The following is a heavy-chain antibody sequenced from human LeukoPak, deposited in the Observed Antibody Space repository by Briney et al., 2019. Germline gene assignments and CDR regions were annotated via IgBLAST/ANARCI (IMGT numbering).Heavy chain of an antibody. J-gene: IGHJ4*02. CDR2: INPNSGGT. CDR3: ARIRAVAGRELGY. D-gene: IGHD6-19*01. CDR1: GYTFTGYY. V-gene: IGHV1-2*02. Sequence: GASVKVSCKASGYTFTGYYMHWVRQAPGQGLEWMGWINPNSGGTNYAQKFQGRVTMTRDTSISTAYMELSRLRSGDTAVYYCARIRAVAGRELGYWGQGTLVTVSS.